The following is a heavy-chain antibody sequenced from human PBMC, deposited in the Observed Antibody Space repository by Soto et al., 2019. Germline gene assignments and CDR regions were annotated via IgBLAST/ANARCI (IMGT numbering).Heavy chain of an antibody. D-gene: IGHD3-10*01. CDR1: GYTFRNYD. CDR2: ISISKGKT. CDR3: SRKGDIGNFGLDV. Sequence: QVQLVQSGAEVKRPGAAVKVSCKASGYTFRNYDVAWVRRAPGHGLEWMGWISISKGKTYYQESLQGRVTMTMDTGTTTDYMEVRSLRSDDTAVYYCSRKGDIGNFGLDVWGQGTTVTVSS. V-gene: IGHV1-18*01. J-gene: IGHJ6*02.